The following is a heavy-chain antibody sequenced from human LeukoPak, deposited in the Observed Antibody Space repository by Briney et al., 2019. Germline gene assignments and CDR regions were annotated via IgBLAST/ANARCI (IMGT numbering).Heavy chain of an antibody. CDR3: ARRVVGATIDAFDI. CDR2: IYHSGST. D-gene: IGHD1-26*01. Sequence: PSETLSLTCTVSGYSISSGYYWGWIRQPPGKGLEWIGSIYHSGSTYYNPSLKSRVTIFVDTSKNQFSLKLSSVTGANTAVYYCARRVVGATIDAFDIWGQGTMVTVSS. CDR1: GYSISSGYY. J-gene: IGHJ3*02. V-gene: IGHV4-38-2*02.